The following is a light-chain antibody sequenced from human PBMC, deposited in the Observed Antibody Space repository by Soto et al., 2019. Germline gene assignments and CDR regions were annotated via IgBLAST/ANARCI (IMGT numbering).Light chain of an antibody. CDR3: QQYFSSP. J-gene: IGKJ2*01. CDR2: GVS. V-gene: IGKV3-20*01. CDR1: QNLIGTS. Sequence: VLTQSPGTLSLSPGDRATLSCRASQNLIGTSLSWYQQRPGLAPRLLIFGVSNRATGIPDRFSGSGSGSDFTLTISRLEPEDFAVSYCQQYFSSPFGKGT.